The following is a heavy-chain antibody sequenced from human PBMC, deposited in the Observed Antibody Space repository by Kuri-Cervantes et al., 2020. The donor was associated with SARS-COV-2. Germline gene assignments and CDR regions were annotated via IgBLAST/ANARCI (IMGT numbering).Heavy chain of an antibody. J-gene: IGHJ4*02. D-gene: IGHD3-10*01. V-gene: IGHV3-49*04. Sequence: GESLKISRTASGFTFGDYAMSWVRQAPGKGLEWVGFIRSKAYGGTTEYAASVKGRFTISRDDSKSIAYLQMNSLKTEDTAVYYCTRDKNAGFGEPNDYWGQGTLVTVSS. CDR3: TRDKNAGFGEPNDY. CDR2: IRSKAYGGTT. CDR1: GFTFGDYA.